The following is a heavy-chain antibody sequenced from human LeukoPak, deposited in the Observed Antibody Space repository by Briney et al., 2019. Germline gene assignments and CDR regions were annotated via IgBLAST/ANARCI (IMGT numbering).Heavy chain of an antibody. V-gene: IGHV1-18*01. J-gene: IGHJ6*02. Sequence: ASVKVSCKASGYTFTSYGISWVRQAPGQGLEWMGWISAYNGNTNYAQKLQGRVTMTTDTSTSTAYMELRSLRSDDTAVYYCAREPSSSWLRVYYYGMDVWGQGTTVTVSS. D-gene: IGHD6-13*01. CDR3: AREPSSSWLRVYYYGMDV. CDR2: ISAYNGNT. CDR1: GYTFTSYG.